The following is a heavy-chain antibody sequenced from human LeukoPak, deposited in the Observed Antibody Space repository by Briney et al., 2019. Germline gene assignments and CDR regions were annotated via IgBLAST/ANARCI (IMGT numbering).Heavy chain of an antibody. CDR1: GYTFTSYY. Sequence: EASVRVSCKASGYTFTSYYMHWVRQAPGQGLEWMGIINPSGGSTSYAQKFQGRVTMTRDTSISTAYMELSRLRSDDTAVYYCARVDTAMVTFIDYWGQGTLVTVSS. D-gene: IGHD5-18*01. V-gene: IGHV1-46*01. CDR3: ARVDTAMVTFIDY. J-gene: IGHJ4*02. CDR2: INPSGGST.